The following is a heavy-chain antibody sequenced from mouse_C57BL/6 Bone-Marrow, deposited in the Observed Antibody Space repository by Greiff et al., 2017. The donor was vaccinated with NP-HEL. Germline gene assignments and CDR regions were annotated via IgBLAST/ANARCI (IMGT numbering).Heavy chain of an antibody. J-gene: IGHJ3*01. CDR3: ARELLLRDWCAY. CDR2: IYPGDGDT. D-gene: IGHD1-1*01. V-gene: IGHV1-82*01. Sequence: QVQLQQSGPELVKPGASVKISCKASGYAFSSSWMNWVKQRPGKGLEWIGRIYPGDGDTNYNGKFKGKATLTADKSSSTAYMQLSSLTSEDSAVYFCARELLLRDWCAYWGQGTLVTVSA. CDR1: GYAFSSSW.